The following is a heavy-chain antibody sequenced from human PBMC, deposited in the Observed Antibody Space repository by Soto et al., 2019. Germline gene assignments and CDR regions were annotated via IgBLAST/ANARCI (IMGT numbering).Heavy chain of an antibody. CDR1: CYTFTSYG. CDR2: ISAYNGNT. J-gene: IGHJ5*02. D-gene: IGHD3-3*01. CDR3: ASASRVLEWLSVSDP. V-gene: IGHV1-18*01. Sequence: GASVKVSCKASCYTFTSYGISWVRQASGQGLEWMGWISAYNGNTNYAQKLQGRVTMTPDTSTSTAYMELTSLRSDDTAVYYCASASRVLEWLSVSDPCGQVTVVTVSS.